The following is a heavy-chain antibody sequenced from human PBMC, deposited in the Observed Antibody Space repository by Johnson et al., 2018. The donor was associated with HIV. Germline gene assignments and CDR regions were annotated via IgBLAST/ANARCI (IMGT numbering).Heavy chain of an antibody. CDR3: ARSGPNWAFDF. CDR2: ISSDGSST. J-gene: IGHJ3*01. Sequence: EVQVLESGGGLVQPGGSLILSCAASGFTFSSNWMHWVRQAPGKGLVWVSRISSDGSSTYYADSVKGRFTISRDNARNTMFVQMKSLRAEDTAVYYCARSGPNWAFDFWGQGTMVTVSS. CDR1: GFTFSSNW. D-gene: IGHD1-1*01. V-gene: IGHV3-74*02.